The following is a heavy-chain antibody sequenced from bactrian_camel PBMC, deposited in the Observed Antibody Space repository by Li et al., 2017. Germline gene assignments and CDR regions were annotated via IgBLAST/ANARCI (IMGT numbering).Heavy chain of an antibody. V-gene: IGHV3S6*01. CDR1: GYTTSNYC. J-gene: IGHJ6*01. CDR3: AADLRYGGRLLAWSDYRY. D-gene: IGHD1*01. Sequence: QVQLVESGGGSVQAGGSLRLSCAASGYTTSNYCMGWFRQAPGKEREGVAAIHSQGHFTRYADSVKGRFTISRDNAKNTMYLQMNSLKPEDTAMYYCAADLRYGGRLLAWSDYRYWGQGTQVTVS. CDR2: IHSQGHFT.